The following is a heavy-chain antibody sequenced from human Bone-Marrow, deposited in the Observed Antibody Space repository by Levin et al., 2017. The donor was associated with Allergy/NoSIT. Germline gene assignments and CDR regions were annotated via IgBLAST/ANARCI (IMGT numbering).Heavy chain of an antibody. J-gene: IGHJ4*02. D-gene: IGHD6-13*01. CDR1: GFTFSSYG. CDR3: ARASTPRYSSSWYLGY. CDR2: IWYDGSNK. V-gene: IGHV3-33*01. Sequence: LSLTCAASGFTFSSYGMHWVRQAPGKGLEWVAVIWYDGSNKYYADSVKGRFTISRDNSKNTLYLQMNSLRAEDTAVYYCARASTPRYSSSWYLGYWGQGTLVTVSS.